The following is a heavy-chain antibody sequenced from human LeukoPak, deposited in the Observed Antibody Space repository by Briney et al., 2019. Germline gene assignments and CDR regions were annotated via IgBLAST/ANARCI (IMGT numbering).Heavy chain of an antibody. CDR3: AREFTDIVVVPAAIGGGAWFDP. CDR2: INHSGST. V-gene: IGHV4-39*07. J-gene: IGHJ5*02. CDR1: GGSISSGGYY. D-gene: IGHD2-2*01. Sequence: PSETLSLTCTVSGGSISSGGYYWSWIRQPPGKGLEWIGEINHSGSTNYNPSLKSRVTISVDTSKNQFSLKLSSVTAADTAVYYCAREFTDIVVVPAAIGGGAWFDPWGQGTLVTVSS.